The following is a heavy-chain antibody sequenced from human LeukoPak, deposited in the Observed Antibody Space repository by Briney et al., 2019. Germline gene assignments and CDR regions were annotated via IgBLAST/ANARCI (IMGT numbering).Heavy chain of an antibody. CDR1: GYNITEYS. CDR2: FNPEDGES. J-gene: IGHJ3*02. CDR3: ATVVGYWGRGRLDGFDI. D-gene: IGHD2-2*03. Sequence: ASVKVSCKVSGYNITEYSMHWVRQTPGKGFEWLGGFNPEDGESFYGQRFQGRVTMTEDTSTDTAYMQLSSLRSEDTAVYYCATVVGYWGRGRLDGFDIWGQGTMVTVSS. V-gene: IGHV1-24*01.